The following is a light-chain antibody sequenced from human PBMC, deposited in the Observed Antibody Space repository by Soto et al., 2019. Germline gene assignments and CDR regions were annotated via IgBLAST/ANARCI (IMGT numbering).Light chain of an antibody. CDR3: LLFAGGTYV. Sequence: QSPLTHPPSASGTRGQSVTISCTRTSSDVGGYIFVSWYQQHPGKVPKLIIYDVNKRPSGVPDRFSGYKYGNTASLTVSGLQPEDEGDYYCLLFAGGTYVFGTGTKVTVL. J-gene: IGLJ1*01. V-gene: IGLV2-8*01. CDR1: SSDVGGYIF. CDR2: DVN.